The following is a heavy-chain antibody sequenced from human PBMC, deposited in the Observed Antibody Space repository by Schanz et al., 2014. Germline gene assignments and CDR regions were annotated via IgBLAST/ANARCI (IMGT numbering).Heavy chain of an antibody. CDR2: IIPVLNIA. J-gene: IGHJ4*02. CDR1: GGTFSSYT. D-gene: IGHD6-13*01. CDR3: ASSGAGYSSSWDFDY. Sequence: QLQLVQSGAEVKKPGSSVKVSCKLSGGTFSSYTISWMRQAPGQGLEWMGKIIPVLNIATYAQRFQDKVTITADTSTTTAYMELSGLRSEDTAVYYCASSGAGYSSSWDFDYWGQGTLVTVSS. V-gene: IGHV1-69*02.